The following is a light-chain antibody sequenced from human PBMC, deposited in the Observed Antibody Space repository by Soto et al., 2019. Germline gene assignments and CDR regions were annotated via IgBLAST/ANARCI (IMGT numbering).Light chain of an antibody. V-gene: IGLV1-40*01. Sequence: QSVLTQPPSVSGAPGQRVTISCAGSSYNIGAGYDVNWYQQLPGRAPKLLIYDDNNRPSGVPDRFSGSKSATSASLAITGLQAEDEANCYCQSSYSSLSGAVVFGGGTKVTVL. CDR3: QSSYSSLSGAVV. CDR1: SYNIGAGYD. J-gene: IGLJ2*01. CDR2: DDN.